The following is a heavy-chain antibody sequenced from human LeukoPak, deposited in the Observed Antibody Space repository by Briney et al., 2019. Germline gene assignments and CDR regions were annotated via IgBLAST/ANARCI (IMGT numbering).Heavy chain of an antibody. CDR3: AARTLSSSWYD. V-gene: IGHV5-51*01. D-gene: IGHD6-13*01. Sequence: GESLKISCRGYGYSFSSYWIGWVRQMPGKGLEWMGIIYPDDSDTRYSPSFQGQVIISADKSISTAYLQWSSLKASDTAMYYCAARTLSSSWYDWGQGTLVTVSS. CDR2: IYPDDSDT. CDR1: GYSFSSYW. J-gene: IGHJ4*02.